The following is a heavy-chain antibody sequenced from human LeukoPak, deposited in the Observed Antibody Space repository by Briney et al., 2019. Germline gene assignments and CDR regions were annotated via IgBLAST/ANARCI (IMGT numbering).Heavy chain of an antibody. CDR1: GGSISSSNW. J-gene: IGHJ3*02. CDR2: IYHSGST. CDR3: ARDRREYYYDSSAGAFDT. Sequence: PSETLSLTCAVSGGSISSSNWWSWVRQPPGTGLEWIGEIYHSGSTNYNPSLKSRVTIPVEKYKNQLSLNLRPETAADAAVYYCARDRREYYYDSSAGAFDTWGQGKMVTVSS. V-gene: IGHV4-4*02. D-gene: IGHD3-22*01.